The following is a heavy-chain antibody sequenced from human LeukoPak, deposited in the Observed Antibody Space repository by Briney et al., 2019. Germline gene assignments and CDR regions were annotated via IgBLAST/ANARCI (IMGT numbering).Heavy chain of an antibody. Sequence: PGGSLRLSGAASGFNFDDYGMSWVRQVPGKGLEWVSGINWNGGRTTYADSVKGRFTISRDNAKNSLYLQMDSLRAEDTAVYFCARATIVGVNVYWGQGTLVTVSS. CDR3: ARATIVGVNVY. CDR2: INWNGGRT. V-gene: IGHV3-20*04. D-gene: IGHD1-26*01. J-gene: IGHJ4*02. CDR1: GFNFDDYG.